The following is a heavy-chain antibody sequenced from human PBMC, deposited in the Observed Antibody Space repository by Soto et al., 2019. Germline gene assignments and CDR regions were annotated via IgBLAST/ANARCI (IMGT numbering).Heavy chain of an antibody. Sequence: QVQLVESGGGVVQPGRSLRLSCAASGFTFSSYGMHWVRQAPGKGLEWVAVIWYDGSNKYYADSVKGRFTISRDNSKNTRYRPMNRLRAEDTAVYYCARDYSSRGWYECWGQGTLVTVSS. CDR1: GFTFSSYG. CDR2: IWYDGSNK. CDR3: ARDYSSRGWYEC. D-gene: IGHD6-19*01. J-gene: IGHJ4*02. V-gene: IGHV3-33*01.